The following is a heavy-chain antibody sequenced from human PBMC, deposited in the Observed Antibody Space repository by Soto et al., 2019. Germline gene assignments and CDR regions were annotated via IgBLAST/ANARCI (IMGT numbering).Heavy chain of an antibody. Sequence: ASVKVSCKASGGTFSSYAISWVRQAPGQGLEWMGGIIPIFDTANYAQKFQGRVTITADESTSTAYMELSSLRSEDTAVYYCARVCGGDCHHGMDVWGQGTTVTVSS. V-gene: IGHV1-69*13. D-gene: IGHD2-21*02. CDR3: ARVCGGDCHHGMDV. CDR1: GGTFSSYA. CDR2: IIPIFDTA. J-gene: IGHJ6*02.